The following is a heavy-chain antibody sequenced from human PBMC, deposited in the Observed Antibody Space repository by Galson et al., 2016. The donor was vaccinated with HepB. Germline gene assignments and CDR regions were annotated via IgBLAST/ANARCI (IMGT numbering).Heavy chain of an antibody. Sequence: SLRLSCAASGFTLSSYWMHWVRQAPGNGLVWVSRINSDGSTKNYADSVKGRFTISRDNAENTLDLQMNSLSTEETAVYFCARTPGHNYGSHLYRWGQGTLITVSS. J-gene: IGHJ5*02. V-gene: IGHV3-74*01. CDR2: INSDGSTK. CDR1: GFTLSSYW. CDR3: ARTPGHNYGSHLYR. D-gene: IGHD5-18*01.